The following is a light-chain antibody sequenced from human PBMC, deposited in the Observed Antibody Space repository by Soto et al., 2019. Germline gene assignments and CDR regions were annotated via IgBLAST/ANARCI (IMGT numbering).Light chain of an antibody. Sequence: QSVLTQPPSVSAAPGQVVTISCSGSSSNIGRNYVSWYQQLPGAAPKLLIYDNDQRPSGIPDRFSGSKSGTSATLAITGLQTGDEADYYCGTWDTNLSAGVFGGATKLTVL. CDR3: GTWDTNLSAGV. CDR1: SSNIGRNY. V-gene: IGLV1-51*01. J-gene: IGLJ2*01. CDR2: DND.